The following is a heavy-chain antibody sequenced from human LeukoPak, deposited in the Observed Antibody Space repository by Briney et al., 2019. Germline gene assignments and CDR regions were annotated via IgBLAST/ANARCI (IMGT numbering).Heavy chain of an antibody. CDR2: INHSGST. CDR1: GGSFSGYY. CDR3: AGESPARPLTFDI. V-gene: IGHV4-34*01. Sequence: SETLSLTCAVHGGSFSGYYWSWIRQPPGKGLEWVGEINHSGSTNYNPSLKSRATISVVTSKSQFSLKLSSVNAADTAVYYCAGESPARPLTFDIWGQGKMVTVSS. D-gene: IGHD2-2*02. J-gene: IGHJ3*02.